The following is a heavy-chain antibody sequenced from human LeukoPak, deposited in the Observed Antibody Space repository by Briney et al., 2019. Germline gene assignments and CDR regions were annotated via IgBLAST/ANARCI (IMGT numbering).Heavy chain of an antibody. CDR3: TRVITMVRGVHFDY. D-gene: IGHD3-10*01. CDR2: IRSKAYGGTT. Sequence: GGSLRLSCTASGFTFGDYAMSWFRQAPGKGLEWVGFIRSKAYGGTTEYAASVKGRFTISRDDSKSIAYLQMNSLKTEDTAVYYCTRVITMVRGVHFDYWGQGTLVTVSS. V-gene: IGHV3-49*03. CDR1: GFTFGDYA. J-gene: IGHJ4*02.